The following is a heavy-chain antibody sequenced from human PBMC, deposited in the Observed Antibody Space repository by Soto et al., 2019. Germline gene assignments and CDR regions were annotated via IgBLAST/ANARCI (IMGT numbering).Heavy chain of an antibody. CDR3: ARDRYFYDSRGYYRTLDS. CDR1: GGSFSNDY. V-gene: IGHV4-59*01. J-gene: IGHJ5*01. CDR2: IFHSGIT. Sequence: ETLSLTCFISGGSFSNDYWTWIRQSPGKGLEWIGYIFHSGITDYNPSVKSRVTISIDKSRNLFSLNLTSVTAADTAVYYWARDRYFYDSRGYYRTLDSWGQGTLVTVSS. D-gene: IGHD3-22*01.